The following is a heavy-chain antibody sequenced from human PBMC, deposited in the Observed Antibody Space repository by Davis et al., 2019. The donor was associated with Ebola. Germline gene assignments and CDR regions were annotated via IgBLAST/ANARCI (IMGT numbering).Heavy chain of an antibody. CDR3: ARGGGCTGDTCWYADY. CDR2: IADSGV. CDR1: GFSFSYHR. D-gene: IGHD2-8*02. J-gene: IGHJ4*02. V-gene: IGHV3-48*02. Sequence: GESLKISCEASGFSFSYHRMSWLRQVQGKALESLSYIADSGVDYAESVKGRFTISRDNAKNSLYLQMDNLRDEDTAVYYCARGGGCTGDTCWYADYWGQGTLVTVSS.